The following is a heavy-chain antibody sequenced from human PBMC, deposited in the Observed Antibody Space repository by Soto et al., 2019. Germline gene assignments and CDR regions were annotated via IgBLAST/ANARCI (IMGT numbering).Heavy chain of an antibody. CDR2: IYYSGST. J-gene: IGHJ4*02. CDR1: GGSISSSSYY. Sequence: SETLSLTCTVSGGSISSSSYYWGWIRQPPGKGLEWIGSIYYSGSTYYNPSLKSRVTISVDTSKNQFSLKLSSVTAADTAVYYCARPRRTTVTTFVYWGQGTLVTVSS. CDR3: ARPRRTTVTTFVY. V-gene: IGHV4-39*01. D-gene: IGHD4-17*01.